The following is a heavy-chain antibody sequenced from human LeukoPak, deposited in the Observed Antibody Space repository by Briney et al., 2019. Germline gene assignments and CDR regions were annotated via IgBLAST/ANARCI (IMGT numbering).Heavy chain of an antibody. CDR2: AHFSGTT. V-gene: IGHV4-4*07. D-gene: IGHD1-20*01. J-gene: IGHJ5*02. CDR1: GGSISGFY. CDR3: ARDNNSPVNWFDP. Sequence: SETLSLTCTVSGGSISGFYWSWIRQPAGKGLEWIGRAHFSGTTNYNPSLESRVTMSVDTSKNQLSLKLSSVTAADTAVYYCARDNNSPVNWFDPWGQGTLVTVSS.